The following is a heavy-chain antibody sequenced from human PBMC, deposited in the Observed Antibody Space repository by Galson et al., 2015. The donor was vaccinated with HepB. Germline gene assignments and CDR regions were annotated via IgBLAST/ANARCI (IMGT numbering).Heavy chain of an antibody. D-gene: IGHD3-10*01. J-gene: IGHJ4*02. V-gene: IGHV1-2*02. CDR2: INPNSGDT. CDR1: GYSFIAYY. Sequence: SVKVSCKAFGYSFIAYYIHWVRQAPGQGLEWMGWINPNSGDTNYAQKFQGRATMTRDTSISTASMDLTRLRSDDTAVYYCATGSPPGVINFWGQGTLVTVSS. CDR3: ATGSPPGVINF.